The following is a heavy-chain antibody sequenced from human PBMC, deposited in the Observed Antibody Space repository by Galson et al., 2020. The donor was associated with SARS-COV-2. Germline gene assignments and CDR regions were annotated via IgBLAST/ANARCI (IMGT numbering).Heavy chain of an antibody. D-gene: IGHD3-16*01. CDR2: IGTAGDT. V-gene: IGHV3-13*01. J-gene: IGHJ6*02. CDR3: ARMGGNYYGMDV. Sequence: GGSLRLSCAASGFTFSSYDMHWVRQATGKGLEWVSAIGTAGDTYYPGSVKGRFTISRENAKNSLYLQMNSLRAGDTAVYYCARMGGNYYGMDVWGQGTTVTVSS. CDR1: GFTFSSYD.